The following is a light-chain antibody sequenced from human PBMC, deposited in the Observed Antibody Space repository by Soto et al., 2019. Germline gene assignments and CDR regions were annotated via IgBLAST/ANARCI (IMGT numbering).Light chain of an antibody. CDR2: GAS. J-gene: IGKJ4*01. V-gene: IGKV3-15*01. Sequence: EIVMTQSPATLSVSPGDRATLSCRASQSVSTKLAWYQQKPGQAPRLLMYGASTRATGIPARFSGSGSGTEFTLTISSLQSEDFAVYYCQQYNNWPLTFGGGTKVEIK. CDR3: QQYNNWPLT. CDR1: QSVSTK.